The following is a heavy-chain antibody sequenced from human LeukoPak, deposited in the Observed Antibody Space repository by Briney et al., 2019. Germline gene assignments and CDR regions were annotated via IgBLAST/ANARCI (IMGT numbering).Heavy chain of an antibody. V-gene: IGHV1-69*04. CDR2: IIPILGIA. D-gene: IGHD4-17*01. CDR3: ASHMTTVVTGWFDP. CDR1: GYTFTSYG. Sequence: GASVKVSCKASGYTFTSYGISWVRQAPGQGLEWMGRIIPILGIANYAQKFQGRVTITADKSTSTAYMELSSLRSEDTAVYYCASHMTTVVTGWFDPWGQGTLVTVSS. J-gene: IGHJ5*02.